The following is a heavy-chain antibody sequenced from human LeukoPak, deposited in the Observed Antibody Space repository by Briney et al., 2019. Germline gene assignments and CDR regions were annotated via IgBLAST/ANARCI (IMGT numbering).Heavy chain of an antibody. Sequence: ASVKVSCKASGYTFTSYYMHWVRQAPGQGLEWMGIINPSGGSTSYAQKFQGRVTMTRDTSTSTVYMELSSLRSEDTAVYYCATTYYYDSSGYYSDDYWGQGTLVTVSS. J-gene: IGHJ4*02. D-gene: IGHD3-22*01. CDR1: GYTFTSYY. V-gene: IGHV1-46*01. CDR2: INPSGGST. CDR3: ATTYYYDSSGYYSDDY.